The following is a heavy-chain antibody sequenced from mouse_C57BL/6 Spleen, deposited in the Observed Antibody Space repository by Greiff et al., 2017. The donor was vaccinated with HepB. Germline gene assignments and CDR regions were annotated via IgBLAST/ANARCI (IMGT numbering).Heavy chain of an antibody. Sequence: VQLQQSGAELVKPGASVKLSCKASGYTFTEYTIHWVKQRSGQGLEWIGWFYPGSGSIKYNEKFKDKATLTADKSSSTVYMELSRLTSEDSAVYFCARHEAPIYYGSSYGYFDVWGTGTTVTVSS. J-gene: IGHJ1*03. D-gene: IGHD1-1*01. CDR1: GYTFTEYT. CDR3: ARHEAPIYYGSSYGYFDV. CDR2: FYPGSGSI. V-gene: IGHV1-62-2*01.